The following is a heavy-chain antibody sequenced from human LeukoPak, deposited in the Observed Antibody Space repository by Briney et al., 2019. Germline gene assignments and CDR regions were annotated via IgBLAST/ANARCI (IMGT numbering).Heavy chain of an antibody. CDR3: ARDGGDSSGYYTEYFQH. V-gene: IGHV1-2*02. CDR1: GYTFTGHY. J-gene: IGHJ1*01. CDR2: INPNSGGT. D-gene: IGHD3-22*01. Sequence: ASVKVSCKASGYTFTGHYMHWVRQAPGQGLEWMGWINPNSGGTNYAQKFQGRVTMTRDTSISTAYMELSRLRSDDTAVYYCARDGGDSSGYYTEYFQHWGQGTLVTVSS.